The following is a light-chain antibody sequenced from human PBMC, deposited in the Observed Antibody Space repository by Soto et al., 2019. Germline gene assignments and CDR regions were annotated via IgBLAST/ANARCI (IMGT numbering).Light chain of an antibody. CDR3: QQYNNWPPLT. V-gene: IGKV3D-15*01. CDR2: GAS. Sequence: EIVMTQSPATLSVSPGERATLSCRASQSVSSNLAWYQQKPCQAPRLLIYGASPRATGIPARFSGSGAGTECTLTISSLQSEDFAVYYCQQYNNWPPLTFGGGTKVEIK. CDR1: QSVSSN. J-gene: IGKJ4*01.